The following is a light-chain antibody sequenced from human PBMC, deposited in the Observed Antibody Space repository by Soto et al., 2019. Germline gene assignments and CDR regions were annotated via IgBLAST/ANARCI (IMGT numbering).Light chain of an antibody. J-gene: IGLJ2*01. CDR1: NIGSKS. CDR2: YDS. V-gene: IGLV3-21*04. CDR3: QVWDISSNHVV. Sequence: VLTQPPSVSVAPGKTARITCGGNNIGSKSVHWYQQKAGQAPILAMYYDSDRPSGIPERFSGSNSGNTATLTISTVEAGDEADYYCQVWDISSNHVVFGGGTKLTVL.